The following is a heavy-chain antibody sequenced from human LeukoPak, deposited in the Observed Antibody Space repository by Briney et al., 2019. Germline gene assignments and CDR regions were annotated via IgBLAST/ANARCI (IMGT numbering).Heavy chain of an antibody. CDR2: IYDSGST. CDR1: GVSISSSSYH. V-gene: IGHV4-39*01. Sequence: SETLSLTCTVSGVSISSSSYHWDWIRQPPGKGLEWIGSIYDSGSTYYSPSPKSRVTISVDTSKNQFSLKLNSVTAADTAVYYCTRQVLHTAMDYWGQGTLVTVSS. CDR3: TRQVLHTAMDY. D-gene: IGHD5-18*01. J-gene: IGHJ4*02.